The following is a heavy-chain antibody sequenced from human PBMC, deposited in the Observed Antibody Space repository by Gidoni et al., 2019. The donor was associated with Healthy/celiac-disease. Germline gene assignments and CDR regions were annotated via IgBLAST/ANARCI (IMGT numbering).Heavy chain of an antibody. CDR1: GFTFSSYS. D-gene: IGHD4-17*01. J-gene: IGHJ6*02. CDR3: AKGDYELYGMDV. V-gene: IGHV3-48*01. Sequence: EVQLVESGGGLVQPGGSLRLSCAASGFTFSSYSMNWVRQAPGKGLEWVSYISSSSSNIYYADSVKGRFTISRDNAKNSLYLQMNSLRAEDTAVYYCAKGDYELYGMDVWGQGTTVTVSS. CDR2: ISSSSSNI.